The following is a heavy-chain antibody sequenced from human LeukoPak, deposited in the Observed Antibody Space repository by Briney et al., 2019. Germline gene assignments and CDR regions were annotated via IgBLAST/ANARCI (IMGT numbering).Heavy chain of an antibody. Sequence: GGSLRLSCAASGFTFSSYSMNWVRQAPGKGLEWVSFISSSSSYIYYADSVKGRFTISRDNAKNSLYLQMNSLRAEDTALYYCARVHDTSHSSSWSYYYYYYMDVWGKGTTVTVSS. CDR2: ISSSSSYI. V-gene: IGHV3-21*04. CDR1: GFTFSSYS. D-gene: IGHD6-13*01. J-gene: IGHJ6*03. CDR3: ARVHDTSHSSSWSYYYYYYMDV.